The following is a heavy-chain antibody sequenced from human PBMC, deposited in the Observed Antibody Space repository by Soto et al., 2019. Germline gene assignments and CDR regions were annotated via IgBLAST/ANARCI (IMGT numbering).Heavy chain of an antibody. D-gene: IGHD1-26*01. CDR2: ISSSSSTI. Sequence: HPGGSLRLSCAASGFTFSSYSMNWVRQAPGKGLEWVSYISSSSSTIYYADSVKGRFTISRDNAKNSLYLQMTRPRDEDTAVYYCARAGGNLNWFDPWGQGTLVTVSS. CDR1: GFTFSSYS. CDR3: ARAGGNLNWFDP. V-gene: IGHV3-48*02. J-gene: IGHJ5*02.